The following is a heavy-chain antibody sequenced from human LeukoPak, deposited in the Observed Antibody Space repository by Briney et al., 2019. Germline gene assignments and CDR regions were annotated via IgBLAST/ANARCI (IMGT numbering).Heavy chain of an antibody. CDR3: ARAHENTRNTFDI. J-gene: IGHJ3*02. CDR2: IFSGESSR. D-gene: IGHD2-2*02. CDR1: GFTFSSYW. V-gene: IGHV3-74*01. Sequence: GGSLRLSCAASGFTFSSYWMHWVRQAPGKGLVWVSRIFSGESSRSYADSVKGRFTISRDNARNTVYLQMNSLRAEDTAVYYCARAHENTRNTFDIWGQGTMVTVSS.